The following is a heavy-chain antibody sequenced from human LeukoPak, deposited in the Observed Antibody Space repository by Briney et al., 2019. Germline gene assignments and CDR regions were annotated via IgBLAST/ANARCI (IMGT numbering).Heavy chain of an antibody. CDR3: ARGLIAAAVTDY. V-gene: IGHV3-66*01. J-gene: IGHJ4*02. Sequence: GGSLRLSCAASGFTVSSNYMSWVRQAPGKGLEWVSLIYSAGSTYYADSVKGRFTISRDNSKNTLYLQMNSLRAEDTAVYYCARGLIAAAVTDYWGQGTLVTVSS. D-gene: IGHD6-13*01. CDR2: IYSAGST. CDR1: GFTVSSNY.